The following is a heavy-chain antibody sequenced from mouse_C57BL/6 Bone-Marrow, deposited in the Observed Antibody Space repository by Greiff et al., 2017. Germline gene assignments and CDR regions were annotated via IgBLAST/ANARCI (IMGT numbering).Heavy chain of an antibody. Sequence: EVNVVESGGGLVQPGESLKLSCESNEYEFPSHDMSWVRKTPGKRLELVAAINSDGGSTYYPDTMERRFIISRDNTKKTLYLQRSSLRSEDTAVYYCSRQSPFDYWGQGTTLTVSS. CDR2: INSDGGST. CDR3: SRQSPFDY. V-gene: IGHV5-2*01. CDR1: EYEFPSHD. J-gene: IGHJ2*01.